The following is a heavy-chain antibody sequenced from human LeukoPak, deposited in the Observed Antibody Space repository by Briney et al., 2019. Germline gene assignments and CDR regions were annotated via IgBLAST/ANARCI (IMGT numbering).Heavy chain of an antibody. Sequence: HWASVKVSCKASGYTFTSYYMHWVRQAPGQGLEWMGIINPSGGSTSYAQKFQGRVTMTRDTSTSTVYMELSSLRSEDTAVYYCARVGGNYYDSSGVGYWGQGTLVTVSS. CDR1: GYTFTSYY. D-gene: IGHD3-22*01. V-gene: IGHV1-46*01. J-gene: IGHJ4*02. CDR3: ARVGGNYYDSSGVGY. CDR2: INPSGGST.